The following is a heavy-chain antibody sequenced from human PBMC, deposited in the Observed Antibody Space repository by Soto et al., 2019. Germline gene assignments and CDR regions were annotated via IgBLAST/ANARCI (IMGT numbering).Heavy chain of an antibody. Sequence: QVLLQESGPGLVKPSETLSLTCTVSGGSISSLYWAWIRQPAGKGLEWIGRIFPSGDSNYNPSLTSRVSMSLDTPKNQFSLTVTSVTAADTAVYYCARASRCKSEYDCFAWLDFWGQGILVTVSS. D-gene: IGHD2-21*01. CDR3: ARASRCKSEYDCFAWLDF. J-gene: IGHJ4*02. V-gene: IGHV4-4*07. CDR1: GGSISSLY. CDR2: IFPSGDS.